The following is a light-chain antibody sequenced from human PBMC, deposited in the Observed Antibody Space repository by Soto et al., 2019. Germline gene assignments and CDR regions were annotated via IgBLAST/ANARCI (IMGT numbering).Light chain of an antibody. CDR3: QQYGSSSMYT. V-gene: IGKV3-20*01. CDR2: GAS. J-gene: IGKJ2*01. Sequence: DIVLTQSPGTLSLSPGERATLSCRASQSLTRNYLAWYQQKPGQAPRLLFFGASTRATGIPDRFSGSGSGTDFVLTISRLEPEDFAVYYCQQYGSSSMYTFGQGTKLEIK. CDR1: QSLTRNY.